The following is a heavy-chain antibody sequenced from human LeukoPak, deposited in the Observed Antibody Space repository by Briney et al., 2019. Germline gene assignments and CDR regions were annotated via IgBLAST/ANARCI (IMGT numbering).Heavy chain of an antibody. V-gene: IGHV4-34*01. CDR1: GGSFSGYY. J-gene: IGHJ3*02. CDR2: IYHGGST. Sequence: SESLSLTCAVYGGSFSGYYRSWVRQPPGKGLEWIGEIYHGGSTNYNPSLKGRVTISVDTSKNQFSLKLSSVTAADTAVYYCARERTRRIAVGPPGAFDIWGQGTMVTVSS. D-gene: IGHD6-19*01. CDR3: ARERTRRIAVGPPGAFDI.